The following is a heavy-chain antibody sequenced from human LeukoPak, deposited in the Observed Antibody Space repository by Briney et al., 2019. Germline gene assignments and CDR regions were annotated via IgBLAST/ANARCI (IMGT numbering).Heavy chain of an antibody. CDR3: ARARGDYDSSGSDFDY. V-gene: IGHV4-59*01. CDR1: GGSISSYY. J-gene: IGHJ4*02. CDR2: IYYSGST. D-gene: IGHD3-22*01. Sequence: PSETLSLTCTVSGGSISSYYWSWIRQPPGKGLEWIGYIYYSGSTNYNPSLKSRVTISVDTSENQFSLKLSSVTAADTAVYYCARARGDYDSSGSDFDYWGQGTLVTVSS.